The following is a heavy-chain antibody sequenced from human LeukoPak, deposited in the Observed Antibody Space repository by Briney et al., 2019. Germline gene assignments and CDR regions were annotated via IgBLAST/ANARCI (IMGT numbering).Heavy chain of an antibody. D-gene: IGHD4-17*01. CDR2: ISYDGSNK. V-gene: IGHV3-30-3*01. Sequence: MXWVXXXPXKGLEWXAVISYDGSNKYYADSVKGRFTISRDNSKNTLYLQMNSLRAEDTVVYYCARQYGDYVDYFDYWGQGTLVTVSS. J-gene: IGHJ4*02. CDR3: ARQYGDYVDYFDY.